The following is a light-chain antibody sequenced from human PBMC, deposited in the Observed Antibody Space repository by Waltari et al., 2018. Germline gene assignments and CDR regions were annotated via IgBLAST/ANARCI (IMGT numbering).Light chain of an antibody. V-gene: IGKV3-15*01. CDR2: GAS. J-gene: IGKJ2*02. CDR1: QYISNH. Sequence: EIVITQSPAALSVSPGERATLSCRASQYISNHLAWYQHKPGQPPRLLISGASTRATGVPARFSGSGSGTEFSLTISSLQSEDSAIYFCQQYNTWPPSTFGQGTKLEIK. CDR3: QQYNTWPPST.